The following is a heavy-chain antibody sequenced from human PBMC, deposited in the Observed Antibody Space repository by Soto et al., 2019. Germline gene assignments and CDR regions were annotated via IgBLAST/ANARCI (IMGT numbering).Heavy chain of an antibody. Sequence: SETLSLTCTVSGGSISSYYWSWIRQPPGKGLEWIGYINYSGSTNYNPSLKSRVTISVDTSKNQFSLKLSSVTAADTAVYYWARGRYSYDSSYYYYWGQGTLVTVSS. CDR3: ARGRYSYDSSYYYY. V-gene: IGHV4-59*01. CDR2: INYSGST. J-gene: IGHJ4*02. CDR1: GGSISSYY. D-gene: IGHD3-22*01.